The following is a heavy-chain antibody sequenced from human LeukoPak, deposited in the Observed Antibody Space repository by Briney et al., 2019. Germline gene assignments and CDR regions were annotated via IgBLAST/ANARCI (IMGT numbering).Heavy chain of an antibody. CDR1: GFTVSSNY. J-gene: IGHJ4*02. D-gene: IGHD7-27*01. CDR3: ARDRTNWGYFDY. Sequence: TGGSLRLSCVASGFTVSSNYVSWVRQAPGKGLEWVSIIYASGDTYYADSVKGRFTISRDNSKNTLYLQMNSLRAEDTAVYYCARDRTNWGYFDYWGQGTLVTVSS. CDR2: IYASGDT. V-gene: IGHV3-66*01.